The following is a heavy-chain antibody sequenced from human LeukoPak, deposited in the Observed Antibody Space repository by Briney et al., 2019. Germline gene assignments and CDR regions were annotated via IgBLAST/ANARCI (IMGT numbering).Heavy chain of an antibody. CDR3: ARSAAGTYY. CDR2: ISSSSSYK. CDR1: GFTFSSYS. D-gene: IGHD1-1*01. V-gene: IGHV3-21*01. Sequence: GGSLRLSCVASGFTFSSYSMNWVRQAPGKGLEWVSSISSSSSYKYHTDSVKGRFTIPRDNAKNSLYLQMNSLRAEDTAVYYCARSAAGTYYWGQGTLVTVSS. J-gene: IGHJ4*02.